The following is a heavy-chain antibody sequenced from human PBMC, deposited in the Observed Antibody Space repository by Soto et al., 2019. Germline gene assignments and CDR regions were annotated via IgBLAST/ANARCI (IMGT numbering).Heavy chain of an antibody. CDR2: TYYRSKWYS. CDR1: WDSLSSNSAA. CDR3: AMGTGTFEY. D-gene: IGHD2-8*02. V-gene: IGHV6-1*01. J-gene: IGHJ4*02. Sequence: SQALALPFSIFWDSLSSNSAALNSLRSSPSSGLEWLGRTYYRSKWYSDYAGSTNSRLIINPDISKNQYSLQPNSVTPEDTAVYYCAMGTGTFEYWGQGTLVTVSS.